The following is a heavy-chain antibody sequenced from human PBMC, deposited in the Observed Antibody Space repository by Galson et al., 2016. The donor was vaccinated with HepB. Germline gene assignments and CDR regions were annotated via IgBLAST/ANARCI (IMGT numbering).Heavy chain of an antibody. D-gene: IGHD1-26*01. CDR1: GFTFRSYA. CDR3: AGGDSGGHWRYYFDH. J-gene: IGHJ4*02. V-gene: IGHV3-23*01. Sequence: SLRLSCAASGFTFRSYAMSWVRQAPGKGLEWVSTVIYNGYNTYYADSVKGRFTISRDNSKNTLFLQMDSLRAEDTAVYYCAGGDSGGHWRYYFDHWGQGTLVTVSP. CDR2: VIYNGYNT.